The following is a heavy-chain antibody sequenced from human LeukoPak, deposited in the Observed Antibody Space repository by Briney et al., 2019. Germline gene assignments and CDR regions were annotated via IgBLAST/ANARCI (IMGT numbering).Heavy chain of an antibody. Sequence: SVKVSCKASGFTFTSSAVQWVREARGQRREWRGWIVVGSGNTNYAQKFQERVTITRDMSTSTAYMELSSLRSEDTAMYYCARQLGYNTDYYYYMDVWGKGTTVTVSS. D-gene: IGHD3-3*01. CDR2: IVVGSGNT. J-gene: IGHJ6*03. V-gene: IGHV1-58*01. CDR1: GFTFTSSA. CDR3: ARQLGYNTDYYYYMDV.